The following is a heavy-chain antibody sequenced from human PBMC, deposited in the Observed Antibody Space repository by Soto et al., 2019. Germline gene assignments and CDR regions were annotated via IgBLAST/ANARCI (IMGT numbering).Heavy chain of an antibody. CDR1: GFTFSSYG. V-gene: IGHV3-33*01. D-gene: IGHD5-18*01. Sequence: QVQLVESGGGVVQPGRSLRLSCAASGFTFSSYGMHWVRQAPGKGLEWVAVIWYDGSNKYYADSVKGRFTISRDNSKNTLYLQMNSLRAEDTAVYYCARDPDTAMGSFDYWGQGTPVTVSS. J-gene: IGHJ4*02. CDR2: IWYDGSNK. CDR3: ARDPDTAMGSFDY.